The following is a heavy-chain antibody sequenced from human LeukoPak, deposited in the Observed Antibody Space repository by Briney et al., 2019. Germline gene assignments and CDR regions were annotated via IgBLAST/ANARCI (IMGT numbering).Heavy chain of an antibody. J-gene: IGHJ6*02. CDR1: GYTFTSYY. CDR3: ARGAGYSSGWSPDYYYYGMDV. Sequence: ASVKVSCTASGYTFTSYYMHWVRQAPGQGLEWMGIINPSGGSTSYAQKFQGRVTMTRDTSTSTVYMELSSLRSEDTAVYYCARGAGYSSGWSPDYYYYGMDVWGQGTTVTVSS. D-gene: IGHD6-19*01. V-gene: IGHV1-46*01. CDR2: INPSGGST.